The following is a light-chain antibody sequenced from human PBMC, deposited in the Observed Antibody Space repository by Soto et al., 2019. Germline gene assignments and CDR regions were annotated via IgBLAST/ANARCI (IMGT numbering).Light chain of an antibody. CDR1: QSVSSY. V-gene: IGKV3-11*01. J-gene: IGKJ3*01. Sequence: ETVLTQSPATLSLSPGERATLSCRASQSVSSYLAWYQQKPGQAPRLLIYDASNRATGIPARFSGSGSGTDFTLTISSLEPEDSAVYYCQQRSNWTSLFTFGPGTKVDIK. CDR2: DAS. CDR3: QQRSNWTSLFT.